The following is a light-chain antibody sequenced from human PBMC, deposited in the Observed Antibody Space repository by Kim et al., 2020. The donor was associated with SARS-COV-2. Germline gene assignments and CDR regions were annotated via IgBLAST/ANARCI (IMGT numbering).Light chain of an antibody. CDR2: KAS. CDR3: QQYNSYSRT. J-gene: IGKJ1*01. V-gene: IGKV1-5*03. CDR1: QSISSW. Sequence: DIQMTQSPSTLSASVEDRVTITCRASQSISSWLAWYQQKPGKAPKLLIYKASSLESGVPSRFSGSGSGTEFTLTISSLQPDDFATYYCQQYNSYSRTFGQGTKLEI.